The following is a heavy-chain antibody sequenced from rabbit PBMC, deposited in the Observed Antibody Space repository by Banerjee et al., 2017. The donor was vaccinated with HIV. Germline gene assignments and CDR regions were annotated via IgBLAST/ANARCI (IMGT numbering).Heavy chain of an antibody. V-gene: IGHV1S43*01. CDR2: IYPDYANT. CDR1: GIDFSSDG. Sequence: QQQLEESGGGLVKPGGTLTLTCKASGIDFSSDGINWVRQAPGKGLEWIAYIYPDYANTDYASWVNGRFTISLDNAQNTVYLQLNSLTAADTATYFCAGTSAGYAGYGVVLRLWGQGTLAPS. D-gene: IGHD7-1*01. CDR3: AGTSAGYAGYGVVLRL. J-gene: IGHJ4*01.